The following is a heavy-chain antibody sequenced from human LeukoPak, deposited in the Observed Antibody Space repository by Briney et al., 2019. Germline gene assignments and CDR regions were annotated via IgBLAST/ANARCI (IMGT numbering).Heavy chain of an antibody. J-gene: IGHJ4*02. Sequence: GGSLRLSCAASGFTFSSYGMYWVRQAPGKGLEWVAVIWYDGSNKYYADSVKGRFTISRDNSKNTLYLQMNSLRAEDTAVYYCARDSCSGGSCYSGYWGQGTLVTVSS. V-gene: IGHV3-33*01. CDR1: GFTFSSYG. D-gene: IGHD2-15*01. CDR3: ARDSCSGGSCYSGY. CDR2: IWYDGSNK.